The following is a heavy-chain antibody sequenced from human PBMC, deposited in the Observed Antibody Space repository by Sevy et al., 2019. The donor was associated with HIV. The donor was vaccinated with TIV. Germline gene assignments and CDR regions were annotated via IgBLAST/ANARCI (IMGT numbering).Heavy chain of an antibody. CDR3: ARGENRDY. V-gene: IGHV4-34*01. CDR1: GGSFSGYY. J-gene: IGHJ4*02. CDR2: INHSGST. Sequence: SDTLSLTCAVYGGSFSGYYWSWIRQPPGKGLEWIGEINHSGSTNYNPSLKSRVTISVDTSKNQFSLKLSSVTAADTAVYYCARGENRDYWGQGTLVTVSS. D-gene: IGHD3-10*01.